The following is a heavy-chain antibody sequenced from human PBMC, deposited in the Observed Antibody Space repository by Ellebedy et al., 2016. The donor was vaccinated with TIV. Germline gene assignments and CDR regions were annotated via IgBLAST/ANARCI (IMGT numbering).Heavy chain of an antibody. CDR2: INHSGST. CDR1: GGSFSGYC. V-gene: IGHV4-34*01. CDR3: ARGGYQLLAYYYYGMDV. D-gene: IGHD2-2*01. J-gene: IGHJ6*02. Sequence: SETLSLXXAVYGGSFSGYCWSWIRKPPGKGLEWIGEINHSGSTNYNPSLKSRVTISVDTSKNQFSLKLSSVTAADTAMYYCARGGYQLLAYYYYGMDVWGQGTTVTVSS.